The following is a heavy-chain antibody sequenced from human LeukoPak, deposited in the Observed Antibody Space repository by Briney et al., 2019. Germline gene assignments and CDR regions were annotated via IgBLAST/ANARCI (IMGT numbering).Heavy chain of an antibody. CDR1: GFTFNNYW. CDR3: ARGLVVSDS. D-gene: IGHD2-2*01. J-gene: IGHJ4*02. Sequence: PGGSLRLSCAASGFTFNNYWMSCVRQAPGKGVEWVATIKIDGGEKYYVDSVKGRFTISRENAKNSLDLQMSSLRADDTAVYYCARGLVVSDSWGRGTLVTVSS. CDR2: IKIDGGEK. V-gene: IGHV3-7*01.